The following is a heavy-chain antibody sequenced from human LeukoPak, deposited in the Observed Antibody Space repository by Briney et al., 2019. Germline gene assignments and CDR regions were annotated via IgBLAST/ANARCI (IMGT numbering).Heavy chain of an antibody. Sequence: ASVKVSCKASGYTFSNSGVSWLRQAPGQGLEWMGWISAYNGNTNYAQKFQDRVARTTDTSTNTAYMELGSLRSDDTAVYYCAKSIKVALSGAYFDPWGQGTLVTVSS. J-gene: IGHJ5*02. CDR1: GYTFSNSG. CDR3: AKSIKVALSGAYFDP. D-gene: IGHD6-19*01. V-gene: IGHV1-18*01. CDR2: ISAYNGNT.